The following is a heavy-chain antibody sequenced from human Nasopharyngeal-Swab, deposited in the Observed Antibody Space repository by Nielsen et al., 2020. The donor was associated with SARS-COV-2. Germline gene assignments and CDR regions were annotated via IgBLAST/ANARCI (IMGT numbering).Heavy chain of an antibody. J-gene: IGHJ6*02. V-gene: IGHV3-21*01. D-gene: IGHD3-10*01. CDR1: GFTFSNYS. CDR3: ARDGFGESPYYYYYGMDV. CDR2: ISSSTSYI. Sequence: GESLKISCAASGFTFSNYSMNWVRQAPGKGLEWVSSISSSTSYIYYADSVKGRFTISRDNAKNSLYLQMNSLRAEDTAMYYCARDGFGESPYYYYYGMDVWGQGTTVTVSS.